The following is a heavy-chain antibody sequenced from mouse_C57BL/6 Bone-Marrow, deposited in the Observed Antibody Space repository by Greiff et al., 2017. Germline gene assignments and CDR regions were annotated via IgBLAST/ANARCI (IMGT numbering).Heavy chain of an antibody. CDR1: GYTFTSYG. CDR3: ACHLRWYAMDY. V-gene: IGHV1-81*01. J-gene: IGHJ4*01. Sequence: QVQLQQSGAELARPGASVKLSCKASGYTFTSYGISWVKQRTGQGLEWIGEIYPRSGSTYYNEKVKGKATLTADKSSRTAYMELRSLTSEDSAVXFCACHLRWYAMDYWGQGTSVTVSS. D-gene: IGHD1-1*01. CDR2: IYPRSGST.